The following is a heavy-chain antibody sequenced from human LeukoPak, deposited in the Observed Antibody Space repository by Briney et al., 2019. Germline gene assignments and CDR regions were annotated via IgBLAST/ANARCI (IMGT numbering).Heavy chain of an antibody. CDR3: AISRTYYCGAGSYYE. J-gene: IGHJ4*02. CDR1: GYTLSQLS. Sequence: ASVKVSCKVSGYTLSQLSVQWLRQAPGKGLEWMGGFDPEEGETIFAQKLQGRVTVTEDTSTHTVYMELSSLRSEDTAVYYCAISRTYYCGAGSYYEWGQGTLVTVSS. V-gene: IGHV1-24*01. CDR2: FDPEEGET. D-gene: IGHD3-10*01.